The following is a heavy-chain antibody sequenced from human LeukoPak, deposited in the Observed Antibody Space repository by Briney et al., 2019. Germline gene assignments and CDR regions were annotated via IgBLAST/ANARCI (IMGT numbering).Heavy chain of an antibody. D-gene: IGHD1-1*01. V-gene: IGHV3-30-3*01. CDR3: AREASGTYGADY. CDR2: ISYDGNNK. Sequence: GRSLRLSCAASDFTFSDYAMHWVRQAPGKGLEWVAVISYDGNNKYYADSVRGRFTISRDNSRNALYLHMNSLRAEDTAVYYCAREASGTYGADYWGQGTLVTVSS. CDR1: DFTFSDYA. J-gene: IGHJ4*02.